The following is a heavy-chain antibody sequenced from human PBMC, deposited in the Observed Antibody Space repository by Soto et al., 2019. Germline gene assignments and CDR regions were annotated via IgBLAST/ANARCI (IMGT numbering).Heavy chain of an antibody. Sequence: SETLSLTCAVYGGSFSGYYWSWIRQPPGKGLEWIGEINHSGSTNYNPSLKSRVTISVDTSKNQFSLKLSSVTAADTAVYYCARSPSIAARPCQNWGQGTLVTVSS. CDR2: INHSGST. V-gene: IGHV4-34*01. J-gene: IGHJ4*02. CDR1: GGSFSGYY. D-gene: IGHD6-6*01. CDR3: ARSPSIAARPCQN.